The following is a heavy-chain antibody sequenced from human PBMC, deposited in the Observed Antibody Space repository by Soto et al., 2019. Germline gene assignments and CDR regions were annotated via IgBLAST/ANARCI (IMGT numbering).Heavy chain of an antibody. CDR2: ISAHNGNT. J-gene: IGHJ4*02. Sequence: QVHLVQSGAEVKKPGASVKVSCKGSGYDFTTYGITWVRQAPGQGLEWMAWISAHNGNTDYAQKLQGRGTVTRDTSTSTAYMELRSLRSDDTAVYYCAGGRYGDYWGQGALVTVSS. CDR3: AGGRYGDY. D-gene: IGHD1-1*01. CDR1: GYDFTTYG. V-gene: IGHV1-18*01.